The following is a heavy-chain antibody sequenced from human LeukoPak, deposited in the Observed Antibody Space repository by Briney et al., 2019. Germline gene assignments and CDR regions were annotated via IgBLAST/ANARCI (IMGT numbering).Heavy chain of an antibody. Sequence: GGSLRLSCAASGFTFSSYAMHWVRQAPGKGLEYVSAISSNGGSTYYANSVKGRFTISRDNSKNTLYLQMGSLRAEDMAVYYCAREVSGVYDYWGQGTLVTVSS. J-gene: IGHJ4*02. V-gene: IGHV3-64*01. CDR3: AREVSGVYDY. CDR2: ISSNGGST. CDR1: GFTFSSYA. D-gene: IGHD3-10*01.